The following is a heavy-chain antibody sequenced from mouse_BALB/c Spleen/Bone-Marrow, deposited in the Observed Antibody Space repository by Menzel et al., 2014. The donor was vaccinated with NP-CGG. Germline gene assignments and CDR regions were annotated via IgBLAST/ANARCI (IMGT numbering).Heavy chain of an antibody. Sequence: VKLVESGPGLVSPSQSLSITCTVSGFSLTGYGLNWVRQPPGKGLEWLGMIWGDGSTDYNSALKSRLSISKDNSKSQVFLKMNSLQTDDTARYYCARALYDYDDLYCAMDYWGQGTSVTVSS. CDR3: ARALYDYDDLYCAMDY. D-gene: IGHD2-4*01. CDR2: IWGDGST. CDR1: GFSLTGYG. J-gene: IGHJ4*01. V-gene: IGHV2-6-7*01.